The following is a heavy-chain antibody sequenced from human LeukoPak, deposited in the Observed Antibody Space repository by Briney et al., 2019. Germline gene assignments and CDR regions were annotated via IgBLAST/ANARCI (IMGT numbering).Heavy chain of an antibody. Sequence: PGGSLRLSCAASGFTFSSYAMSWVRQAPGKGLEWVSAISGSGGSTYYADSVKGRFTISRDSSKNTLYLQMNSLRAEDTAVYYCAKKSPLSDYYYHYYMDVWGKGTTVTVSS. CDR2: ISGSGGST. CDR3: AKKSPLSDYYYHYYMDV. J-gene: IGHJ6*03. V-gene: IGHV3-23*01. CDR1: GFTFSSYA.